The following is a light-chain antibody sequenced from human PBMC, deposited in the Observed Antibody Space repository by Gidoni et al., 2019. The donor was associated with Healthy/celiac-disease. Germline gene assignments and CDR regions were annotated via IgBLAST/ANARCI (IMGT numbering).Light chain of an antibody. J-gene: IGKJ2*02. Sequence: DIQTTQSPSSLSASVGDRVTITCRASQSISSYLKWYQQKPGKAPKLLIYAASSLQSGVPSRFSGSGSGTDFTLTISSLQPEDFAAYYCLQSYRTQCTFGQGTKLEIK. CDR1: QSISSY. V-gene: IGKV1-39*01. CDR2: AAS. CDR3: LQSYRTQCT.